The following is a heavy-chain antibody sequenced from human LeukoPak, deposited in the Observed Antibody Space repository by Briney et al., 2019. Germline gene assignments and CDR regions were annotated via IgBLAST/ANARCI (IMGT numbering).Heavy chain of an antibody. D-gene: IGHD4-17*01. Sequence: SETLSLTCAVSGGSISSGGYSWSWDRQPPGKGLEWIGYIYHSGSTYYNPSLKSRVTISVDRSKNQFSLKLSSVTAADTAVYYCAREKVPDYGDYGDYYGMDVWGQGTTVTVSS. V-gene: IGHV4-30-2*01. J-gene: IGHJ6*02. CDR3: AREKVPDYGDYGDYYGMDV. CDR2: IYHSGST. CDR1: GGSISSGGYS.